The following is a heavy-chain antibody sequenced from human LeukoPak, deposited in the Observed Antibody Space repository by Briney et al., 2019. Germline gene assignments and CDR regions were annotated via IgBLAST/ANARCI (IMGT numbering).Heavy chain of an antibody. CDR3: ARGDLYYYDSSGYLNW. CDR1: GFTVSSSY. CDR2: LYTIGTI. Sequence: GGSLRLSCAASGFTVSSSYMSWVRQAPGKGLEWVSVLYTIGTIYYADSVKGRFTISRDNAKNSLYLQMNSLRAEDTAVYYCARGDLYYYDSSGYLNWWGQGTLVTVSS. D-gene: IGHD3-22*01. J-gene: IGHJ4*02. V-gene: IGHV3-53*01.